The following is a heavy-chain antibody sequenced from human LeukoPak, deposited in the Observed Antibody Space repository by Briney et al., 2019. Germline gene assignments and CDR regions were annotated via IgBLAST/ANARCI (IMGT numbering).Heavy chain of an antibody. CDR2: IYHSGST. D-gene: IGHD6-13*01. Sequence: PSETLSLTCAVSGGSISGSNWWSWVRQPPGKGLEWIGEIYHSGSTNYNPSLKSRVTISVDKSKNQFSLKLSSVTAADTAVYYCARLKYSSSWPRTLGGYFDYWGQGTLVTVSS. CDR3: ARLKYSSSWPRTLGGYFDY. J-gene: IGHJ4*02. V-gene: IGHV4-4*02. CDR1: GGSISGSNW.